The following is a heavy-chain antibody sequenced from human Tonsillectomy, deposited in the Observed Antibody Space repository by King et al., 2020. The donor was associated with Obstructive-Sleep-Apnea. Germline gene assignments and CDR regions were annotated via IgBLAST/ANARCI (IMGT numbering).Heavy chain of an antibody. J-gene: IGHJ6*02. D-gene: IGHD5-24*01. CDR1: GFTFDDYT. Sequence: VQLVESGGVVVQPGGSLRLSCAASGFTFDDYTMHWVRQAPGKGLEWVSLFSWDGGRTYYADSVKGRFTISRDSSKTSLYLQMNSLRTEDTALYYFAKDSREGWLQYYYGLDVWGQGTTVTVSS. CDR2: FSWDGGRT. CDR3: AKDSREGWLQYYYGLDV. V-gene: IGHV3-43*01.